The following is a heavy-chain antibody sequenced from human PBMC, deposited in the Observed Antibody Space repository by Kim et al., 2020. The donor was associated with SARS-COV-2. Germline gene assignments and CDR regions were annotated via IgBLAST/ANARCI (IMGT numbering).Heavy chain of an antibody. CDR3: ADTPGAPYGGWYRY. J-gene: IGHJ4*02. Sequence: SETLSLTCAVYGGSFSGYYWSWIRQPPGKGLEWIGEINHSGSTNYNPSLKSRVTISVDTSKNQFSLKLSSVTAADTAVYYCADTPGAPYGGWYRYWGQGTLVTVSS. V-gene: IGHV4-34*01. CDR2: INHSGST. D-gene: IGHD6-19*01. CDR1: GGSFSGYY.